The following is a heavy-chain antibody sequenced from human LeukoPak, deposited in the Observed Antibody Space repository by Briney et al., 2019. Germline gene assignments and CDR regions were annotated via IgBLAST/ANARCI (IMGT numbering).Heavy chain of an antibody. V-gene: IGHV3-74*03. Sequence: GSLRLSCAASGFTFSSYWMHWVRQAPGKGLVWVSGINSDAISTTYADSVRGRFTISRDNAKNTLYLQMNSLRAEDTAVYYCVRAMVRGVLVSWGQGTLVTVSS. CDR3: VRAMVRGVLVS. CDR1: GFTFSSYW. D-gene: IGHD3-10*01. J-gene: IGHJ5*02. CDR2: INSDAIST.